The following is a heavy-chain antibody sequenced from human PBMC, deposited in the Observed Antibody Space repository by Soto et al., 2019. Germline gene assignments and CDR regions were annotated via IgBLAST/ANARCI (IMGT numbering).Heavy chain of an antibody. D-gene: IGHD2-2*02. Sequence: GSLQLSGAASGFTFSSYAMSWVRQAPGKGLEWVSTISGSDGRTYSTDSVKGRFTISRDNSRNTAYLQMNSLRVEDTAVYYCAKGVSQYTPLALFDYWGRGTLVTVSS. CDR1: GFTFSSYA. CDR3: AKGVSQYTPLALFDY. J-gene: IGHJ4*02. V-gene: IGHV3-23*01. CDR2: ISGSDGRT.